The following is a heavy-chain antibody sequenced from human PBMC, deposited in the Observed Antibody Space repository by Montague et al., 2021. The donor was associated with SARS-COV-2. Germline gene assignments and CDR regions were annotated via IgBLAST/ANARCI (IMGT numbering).Heavy chain of an antibody. Sequence: SETLSLTCTVYGGSVSDYYWSWICQPPGKGLEWIGEINHSGSTNYNPSLKSRVTTSVDTSKNQFSLKLTSVTAADTAVYYCVRGPRITMIVVVITDIWFDPWGQGTLVTVSS. CDR2: INHSGST. CDR1: GGSVSDYY. CDR3: VRGPRITMIVVVITDIWFDP. D-gene: IGHD3-22*01. V-gene: IGHV4-34*01. J-gene: IGHJ5*02.